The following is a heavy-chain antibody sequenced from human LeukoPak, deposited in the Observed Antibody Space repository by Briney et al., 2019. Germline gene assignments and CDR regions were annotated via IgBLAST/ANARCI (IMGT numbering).Heavy chain of an antibody. D-gene: IGHD3-3*01. J-gene: IGHJ5*02. Sequence: PGGSLRLSCAASGFTFSDYYMSWIRQAPGKGLEWVSSISSSGSTIYYADSVKGRFTISRDNAKNSLYLQMNSLRAEDTAVYYCAREVSLVFCSHYNWFDPWGQGTLVTVPS. CDR1: GFTFSDYY. V-gene: IGHV3-11*01. CDR2: ISSSGSTI. CDR3: AREVSLVFCSHYNWFDP.